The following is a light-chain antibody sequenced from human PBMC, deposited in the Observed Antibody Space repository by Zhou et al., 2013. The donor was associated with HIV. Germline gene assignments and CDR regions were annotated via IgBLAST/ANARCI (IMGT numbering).Light chain of an antibody. Sequence: EIVMTQSPATLSVSPGDRATLSCRASQSVNSNLAWYQQKPGQAPRLLIYSASTRATGIPARFSGSGSGTEFTLTISILQSEDLAIYYCQQYDNWSSSFGQGTKLEIK. V-gene: IGKV3-15*01. CDR1: QSVNSN. CDR3: QQYDNWSSS. CDR2: SAS. J-gene: IGKJ2*04.